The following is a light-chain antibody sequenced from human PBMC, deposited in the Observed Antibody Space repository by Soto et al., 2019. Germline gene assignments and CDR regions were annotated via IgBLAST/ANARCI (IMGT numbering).Light chain of an antibody. CDR2: GAS. CDR3: QQYGSSPYT. V-gene: IGKV3-20*01. CDR1: QSVRSSH. J-gene: IGKJ2*01. Sequence: EIVLTQSPGPLSLSPGERATLSCRASQSVRSSHLAWYQQKPGQPPRVLMFGASSRATGIPDRFSGSGSGTDFTLTISRLEPEDFAVYYCQQYGSSPYTFGQGTKLEIK.